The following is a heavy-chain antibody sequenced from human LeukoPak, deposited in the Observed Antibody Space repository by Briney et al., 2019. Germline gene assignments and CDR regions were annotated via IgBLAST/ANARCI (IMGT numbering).Heavy chain of an antibody. CDR2: IYYSGST. J-gene: IGHJ4*02. Sequence: SETLSLTCAVYGGSFSGYYWSWIRQPPGKGLEWIGYIYYSGSTNYNPSLKSRLTISIDTSKNQFSLKLSSVTAADTAVYYCARHSGAGTGFVHWGQGTLVTVSS. CDR3: ARHSGAGTGFVH. CDR1: GGSFSGYY. V-gene: IGHV4-59*08. D-gene: IGHD6-19*01.